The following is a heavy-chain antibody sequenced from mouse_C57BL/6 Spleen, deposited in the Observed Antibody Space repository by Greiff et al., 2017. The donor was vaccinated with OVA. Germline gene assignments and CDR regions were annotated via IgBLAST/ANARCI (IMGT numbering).Heavy chain of an antibody. CDR1: GYSITSGYD. Sequence: EVKLVESGPGMVKPSQSLSLTCTVTGYSITSGYDWHWIRHFPGNKLEWMGYISYSGSTNYNPSLKSRISITHDTSKNHFFLKLNSVTTEDTATYYCARGERLLSCAYWGQGTLVTVSA. CDR3: ARGERLLSCAY. CDR2: ISYSGST. J-gene: IGHJ3*01. V-gene: IGHV3-1*01. D-gene: IGHD1-1*02.